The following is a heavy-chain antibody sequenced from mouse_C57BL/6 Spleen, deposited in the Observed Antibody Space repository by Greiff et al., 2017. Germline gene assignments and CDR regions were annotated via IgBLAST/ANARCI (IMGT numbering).Heavy chain of an antibody. V-gene: IGHV1-52*01. CDR3: ARGGVEDYFDY. Sequence: VQLQQPGAELVRPGSSVKLSCKASGYTFTSYWMHWVKQRPIQGLEWIGNIDPSDSETHYNQKFKDKATLTVDKSSSTAYMQLSSLTSEDSAVYYCARGGVEDYFDYWGQGTTRTVSS. CDR1: GYTFTSYW. CDR2: IDPSDSET. J-gene: IGHJ2*01.